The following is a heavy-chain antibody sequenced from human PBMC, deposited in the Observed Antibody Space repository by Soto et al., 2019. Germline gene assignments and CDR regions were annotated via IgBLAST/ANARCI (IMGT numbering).Heavy chain of an antibody. CDR1: GYTFTGYY. CDR2: ISPHSGGP. D-gene: IGHD7-27*01. Sequence: GASVKVSCKASGYTFTGYYIHWVRQAPGQGLEWMGSISPHSGGPNYAQRFQGGVTMTRDTSMTTVYMEMSGLTSDDTAVYYCAREEQTGANYYLDYWGQGTLVTVSS. J-gene: IGHJ4*02. V-gene: IGHV1-2*02. CDR3: AREEQTGANYYLDY.